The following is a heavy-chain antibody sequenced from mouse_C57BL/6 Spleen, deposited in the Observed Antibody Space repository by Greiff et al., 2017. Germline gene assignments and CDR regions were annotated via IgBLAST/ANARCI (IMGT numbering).Heavy chain of an antibody. Sequence: VKVVESGPELVKPGASVKISCKASGYSFTSYYIHWVKQRPGQGLEWIGWIYPGSGNTKYNEKFKGKATLTADTSSSTAYMQLSSLTSEDSAVYYCARGGNWDGDWYFDVWGTGTTVTVSS. V-gene: IGHV1-66*01. D-gene: IGHD4-1*02. CDR3: ARGGNWDGDWYFDV. J-gene: IGHJ1*03. CDR1: GYSFTSYY. CDR2: IYPGSGNT.